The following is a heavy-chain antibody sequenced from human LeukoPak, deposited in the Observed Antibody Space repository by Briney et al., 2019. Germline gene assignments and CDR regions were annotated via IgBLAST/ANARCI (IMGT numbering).Heavy chain of an antibody. J-gene: IGHJ4*02. CDR2: ISSSGSYI. CDR1: GFTFSSYS. Sequence: PGGSLRLSCAASGFTFSSYSMNWVRQAPGKELEWVASISSSGSYIYYADSVKGRFTISRDNAKNSLYLQMNSLRAGDTAVYYCARVEDFDYWGQGTLVTVSS. CDR3: ARVEDFDY. V-gene: IGHV3-21*01.